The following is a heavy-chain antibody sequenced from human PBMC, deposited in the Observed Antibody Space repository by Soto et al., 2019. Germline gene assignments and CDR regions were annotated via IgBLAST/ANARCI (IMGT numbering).Heavy chain of an antibody. V-gene: IGHV4-34*01. CDR2: INHSGST. J-gene: IGHJ4*02. CDR3: ARGSDYEYNFDY. Sequence: PSETLSLTCAVYGGSFSGYYWSWIRQPPGKGLEWIGEINHSGSTNYNPSLKSRDTISVDTSKNQFSLKLSSVTAADTAVYYCARGSDYEYNFDYWGQGTLVTVSS. CDR1: GGSFSGYY. D-gene: IGHD5-12*01.